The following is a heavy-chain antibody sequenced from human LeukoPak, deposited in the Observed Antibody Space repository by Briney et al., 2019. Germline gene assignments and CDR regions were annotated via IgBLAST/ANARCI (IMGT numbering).Heavy chain of an antibody. CDR3: ARVGDWNDLVY. V-gene: IGHV4-59*01. D-gene: IGHD1-1*01. CDR1: GGSISPYY. J-gene: IGHJ4*02. CDR2: ILYSGTTT. Sequence: SETLSLTCTVSGGSISPYYWSWIRQTPGKGLEWIGYILYSGTTTNYNPSLKSRVTISVDTSKNQFSLKPSPVTAADTAVYYCARVGDWNDLVYWGQGTLVTVSS.